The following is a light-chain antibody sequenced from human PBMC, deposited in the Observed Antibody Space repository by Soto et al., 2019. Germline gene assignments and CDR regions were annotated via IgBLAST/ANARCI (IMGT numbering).Light chain of an antibody. CDR3: QQYNNWPHMYT. CDR2: AAS. J-gene: IGKJ2*01. Sequence: EIVMTQSPATLSVSPGESATLSCRASLRISSNLAWYQQKPGQSPRLLIYAASARATDVPARFSGSGSGTEFTLTISSLQSEDFAFYYCQQYNNWPHMYTFGQGTKLEIK. CDR1: LRISSN. V-gene: IGKV3-15*01.